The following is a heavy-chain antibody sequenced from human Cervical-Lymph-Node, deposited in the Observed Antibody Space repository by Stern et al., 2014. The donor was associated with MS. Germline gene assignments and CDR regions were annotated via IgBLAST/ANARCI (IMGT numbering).Heavy chain of an antibody. CDR1: GGTFSYYA. Sequence: QVQLGQTGAEVKEPGSSVKVSCTASGGTFSYYAINWVRQAPGQGPEWMGGIIPIVRTANYAQKLQGRVTITADESTSTAYMELSSLRSEDTAVYYCARDRRHYDTSGGYYFDSWGQGTLVTVSS. CDR3: ARDRRHYDTSGGYYFDS. CDR2: IIPIVRTA. J-gene: IGHJ4*02. D-gene: IGHD3-22*01. V-gene: IGHV1-69*01.